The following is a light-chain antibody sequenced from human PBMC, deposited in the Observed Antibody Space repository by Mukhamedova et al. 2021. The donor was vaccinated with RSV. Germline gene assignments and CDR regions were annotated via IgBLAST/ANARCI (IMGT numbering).Light chain of an antibody. CDR1: QSVGTS. CDR3: QQYDDFSRT. V-gene: IGKV1-5*03. CDR2: KAS. Sequence: DPVIITCLASQSVGTSLAWYQQKPGKAPNLLIYKASTLESGVPSRFSGSGSGTEFTLNISSLQPDDFATYYCQQYDDFSRTFG. J-gene: IGKJ1*01.